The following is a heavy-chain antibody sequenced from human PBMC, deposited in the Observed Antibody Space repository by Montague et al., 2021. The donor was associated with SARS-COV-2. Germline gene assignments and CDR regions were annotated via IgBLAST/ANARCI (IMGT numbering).Heavy chain of an antibody. D-gene: IGHD3-10*01. J-gene: IGHJ4*02. CDR2: VYNYGST. CDR3: AREATDYGSGSYYFPFAX. V-gene: IGHV4-61*01. CDR1: GGSVSSGSNY. Sequence: SETLSLTCSVSGGSVSSGSNYWGWIRQSPGKGLEWIGYVYNYGSTDYNPSLKSRVTISLDTSKNQFSLRLSSVTAADTAVYYCAREATDYGSGSYYFPFAXWGQGILVTVSS.